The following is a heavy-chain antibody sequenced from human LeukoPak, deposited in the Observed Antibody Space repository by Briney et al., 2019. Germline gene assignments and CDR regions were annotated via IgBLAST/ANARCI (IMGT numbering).Heavy chain of an antibody. Sequence: SETLSLTCTVSGGSISSGDYYWSWIRQPPGKGLEWIGYIYYSGSTYYNPSLKSRVTISVDTSKNQFSLKLSSVTAADTAVYYCATEDYGERHNWFDPWGQGTLVTVSS. CDR1: GGSISSGDYY. CDR2: IYYSGST. CDR3: ATEDYGERHNWFDP. V-gene: IGHV4-30-4*01. D-gene: IGHD4-17*01. J-gene: IGHJ5*02.